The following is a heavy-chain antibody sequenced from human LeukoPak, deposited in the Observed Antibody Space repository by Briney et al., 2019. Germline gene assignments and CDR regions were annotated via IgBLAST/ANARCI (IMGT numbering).Heavy chain of an antibody. CDR3: ARRRYIRGPDAVNPFDY. CDR1: GGSISSSTYY. J-gene: IGHJ4*02. V-gene: IGHV4-39*01. Sequence: PSETLSLTCTVSGGSISSSTYYWGWVRQSPGKGLEWIGTIHYSGSTSYNPSLKSRVTISVDTSKNQFSLKLSSVTAADTAVYYCARRRYIRGPDAVNPFDYWGQGTLVTVSS. CDR2: IHYSGST. D-gene: IGHD1-1*01.